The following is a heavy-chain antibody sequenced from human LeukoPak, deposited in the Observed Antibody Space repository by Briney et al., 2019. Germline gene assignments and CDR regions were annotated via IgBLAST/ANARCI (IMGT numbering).Heavy chain of an antibody. CDR3: AISFLVVVTLEGAFDI. J-gene: IGHJ3*02. D-gene: IGHD3-22*01. Sequence: SETLSLTCTVSGGSISSSSYYWGWIRQPPGKGLEWTGSIYYSGSTYYNPSLKSRVTISVDTSKNQFSLKLSSVTAADTAVYYCAISFLVVVTLEGAFDIWGQGTMVTVSS. CDR1: GGSISSSSYY. CDR2: IYYSGST. V-gene: IGHV4-39*01.